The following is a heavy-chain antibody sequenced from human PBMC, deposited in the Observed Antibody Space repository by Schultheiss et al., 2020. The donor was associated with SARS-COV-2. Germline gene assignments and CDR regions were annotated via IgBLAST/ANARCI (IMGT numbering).Heavy chain of an antibody. V-gene: IGHV4-34*01. CDR3: ARDAGIGFDY. D-gene: IGHD3-10*01. Sequence: SETLSLTCAVYGGSFSGYYWSWIRQPPGKGLEWIGEINHSGSTYYNPSLKSRVTISVDTSKNQFSLKLSSVTAADTAVYYCARDAGIGFDYWGQGTLVTVSS. CDR1: GGSFSGYY. CDR2: INHSGST. J-gene: IGHJ4*02.